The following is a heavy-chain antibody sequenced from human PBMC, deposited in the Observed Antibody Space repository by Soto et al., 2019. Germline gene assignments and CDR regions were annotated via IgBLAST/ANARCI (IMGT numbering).Heavy chain of an antibody. V-gene: IGHV4-34*01. CDR1: GGSFSGYY. Sequence: TSETLSLTCAVYGGSFSGYYWSWLRQPPGKGPEWIGEINHSGNTKYNPSLESRVTISVDTSKNQFSLKLNSESAADTAVYYCARTGGMDVWSQGATVTVSS. CDR3: ARTGGMDV. CDR2: INHSGNT. J-gene: IGHJ6*02.